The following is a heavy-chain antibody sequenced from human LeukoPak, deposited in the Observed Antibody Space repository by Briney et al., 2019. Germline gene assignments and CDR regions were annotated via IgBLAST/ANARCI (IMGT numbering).Heavy chain of an antibody. CDR3: AKLLGGGHSPYGDSEDAFDI. CDR1: GFTVSSNE. D-gene: IGHD4-17*01. CDR2: ISGSGGST. Sequence: GGSLRLSCAASGFTVSSNEMSWVRQAPGKGLEWVSAISGSGGSTYYADSVKGRFTISRDNSKNTLYLQMNSLRAEDTAVYYCAKLLGGGHSPYGDSEDAFDIWGQGTMVTVSS. J-gene: IGHJ3*02. V-gene: IGHV3-23*01.